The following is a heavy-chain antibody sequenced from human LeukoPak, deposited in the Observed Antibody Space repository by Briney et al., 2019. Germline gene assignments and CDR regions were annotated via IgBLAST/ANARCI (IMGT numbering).Heavy chain of an antibody. CDR2: ISYDGSNK. D-gene: IGHD6-6*01. CDR3: AYSSSSEAAFDY. CDR1: GFTFSSYA. V-gene: IGHV3-30-3*01. Sequence: PGGSLRLSCAASGFTFSSYAMHWVRQAPGKGLEWVAVISYDGSNKYYADSVKGRFTISRDNSKNTLYLQMNSLRAEDTAVYYCAYSSSSEAAFDYWGQGTLVTVS. J-gene: IGHJ4*02.